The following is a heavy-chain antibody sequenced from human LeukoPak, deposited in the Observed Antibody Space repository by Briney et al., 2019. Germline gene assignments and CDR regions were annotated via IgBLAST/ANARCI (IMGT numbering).Heavy chain of an antibody. Sequence: SETLSLTCTVSGYSISSGYYWGWIRQPPGKGLEWIGSIYNSGSTYYNPSLKSRVTISVDTSKNQLSLKLSSVTAADTAVYYCARDSWGISSYHYYYYMDVWGKGTTVTVSS. V-gene: IGHV4-38-2*02. D-gene: IGHD6-6*01. CDR3: ARDSWGISSYHYYYYMDV. CDR2: IYNSGST. CDR1: GYSISSGYY. J-gene: IGHJ6*03.